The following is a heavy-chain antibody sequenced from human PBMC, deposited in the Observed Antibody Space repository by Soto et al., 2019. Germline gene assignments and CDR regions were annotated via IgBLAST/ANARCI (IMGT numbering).Heavy chain of an antibody. CDR2: TTGGGSTT. Sequence: GGSLRLSCAASGFTFTSHAMNWVRQAPGKGLEWVSGTTGGGSTTYYADSVRGRFTISRDNSKNTLYLQMNSLRVEDTAVYYCARTLVTSRKGIDYWGQGTLVTVSS. V-gene: IGHV3-23*01. CDR1: GFTFTSHA. CDR3: ARTLVTSRKGIDY. D-gene: IGHD1-7*01. J-gene: IGHJ4*02.